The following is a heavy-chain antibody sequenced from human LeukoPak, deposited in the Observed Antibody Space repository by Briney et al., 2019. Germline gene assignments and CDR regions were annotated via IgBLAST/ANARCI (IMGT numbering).Heavy chain of an antibody. CDR1: GGTFSSYA. Sequence: SVKVSCKASGGTFSSYAISWGRQAPGQGLEWMGRIIPILGIANYAQKFQGRVTITADKSTSTAYMELSSLRSEDTAVYYCASSIAAAGMSYYYGMDVWGQGTTVTVSS. V-gene: IGHV1-69*04. CDR3: ASSIAAAGMSYYYGMDV. D-gene: IGHD6-13*01. J-gene: IGHJ6*02. CDR2: IIPILGIA.